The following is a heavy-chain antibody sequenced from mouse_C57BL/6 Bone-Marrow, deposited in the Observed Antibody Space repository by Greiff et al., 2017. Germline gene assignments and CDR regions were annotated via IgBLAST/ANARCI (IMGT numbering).Heavy chain of an antibody. V-gene: IGHV15-2*01. CDR2: ILPSIGRS. CDR1: DSEVFPIAY. J-gene: IGHJ4*01. CDR3: AREEGNYVNYYAMDY. Sequence: QVQLQQSGSELRSPGSSVKLSCKDFDSEVFPIAYMSWVRQKPGHGFEWIGGILPSIGRSIYGEKFEDKATLDADTLSNTAYLELNSLTSEDSAIYYCAREEGNYVNYYAMDYWGQGTSASVSS. D-gene: IGHD2-1*01.